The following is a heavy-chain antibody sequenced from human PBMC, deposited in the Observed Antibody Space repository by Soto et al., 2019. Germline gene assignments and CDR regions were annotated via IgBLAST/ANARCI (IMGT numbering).Heavy chain of an antibody. V-gene: IGHV2-5*01. CDR2: IYWNDDP. CDR1: GFSLTTRGMG. CDR3: AQRTPEYSMDV. J-gene: IGHJ6*02. Sequence: QLTLKASGPTLVKPTETLTLTCTFSGFSLTTRGMGVAWIRQPPGRALEWLALIYWNDDPRYSPSLKNRHTITKHSTINQVVLTITNMDPADTATYYSAQRTPEYSMDVWGQGTMVTVSS.